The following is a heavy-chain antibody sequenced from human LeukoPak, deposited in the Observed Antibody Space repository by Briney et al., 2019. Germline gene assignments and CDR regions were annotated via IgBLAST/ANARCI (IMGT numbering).Heavy chain of an antibody. CDR3: ARGDYGDYLGYYGMDV. Sequence: GSLRLSCAASGFTFSSYAMSWIRQPPGKGLEWIGEINHSGSTNYNPSLKSRVTISVDTSKNQFSLKLSSVTAAATAVYYCARGDYGDYLGYYGMDVWGQGTTVTVSS. V-gene: IGHV4-34*01. CDR1: GFTFSSYA. D-gene: IGHD4-17*01. CDR2: INHSGST. J-gene: IGHJ6*02.